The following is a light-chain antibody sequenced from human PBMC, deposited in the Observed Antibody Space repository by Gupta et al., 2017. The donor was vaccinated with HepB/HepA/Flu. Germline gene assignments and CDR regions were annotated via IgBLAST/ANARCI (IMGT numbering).Light chain of an antibody. CDR2: DVS. V-gene: IGLV2-14*03. CDR3: CSYRSSNTLFV. Sequence: QSPLTQPASVSGYPAQSITIPCTGTIGDVGAYNYVSWYQHYPGKAPKVIIYDVSARPSGVSYRFSGSKSGNTASLTISGLQAEDEADYYCCSYRSSNTLFVFGTGTKVTVL. CDR1: IGDVGAYNY. J-gene: IGLJ1*01.